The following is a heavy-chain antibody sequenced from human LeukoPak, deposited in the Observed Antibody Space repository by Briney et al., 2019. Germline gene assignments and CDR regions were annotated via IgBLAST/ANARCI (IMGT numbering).Heavy chain of an antibody. J-gene: IGHJ4*02. CDR2: IYASGGA. CDR3: VRRHDY. CDR1: GFDVNDNF. V-gene: IGHV3-53*01. Sequence: GGSLRLSCVASGFDVNDNFMLWIRQAPGQGLEWISIIYASGGAFHSESVKGRFSAFRDTSKNTIFLQMNNLRAADTAMYYCVRRHDYWGQGTLVTVST.